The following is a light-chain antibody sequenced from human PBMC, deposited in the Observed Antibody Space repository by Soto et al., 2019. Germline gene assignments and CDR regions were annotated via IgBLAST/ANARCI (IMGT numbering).Light chain of an antibody. V-gene: IGKV3-20*01. Sequence: EIVLTQSPGTLSLSPGERATLSCRTSESVSSTYLAWYQQKAGQAPRLLIYGASSRATGIPDRFSGSGSGTDFTLTISRLEPEDFAVYYCQQSYSLPPTFGQGTRVEI. CDR1: ESVSSTY. CDR3: QQSYSLPPT. J-gene: IGKJ1*01. CDR2: GAS.